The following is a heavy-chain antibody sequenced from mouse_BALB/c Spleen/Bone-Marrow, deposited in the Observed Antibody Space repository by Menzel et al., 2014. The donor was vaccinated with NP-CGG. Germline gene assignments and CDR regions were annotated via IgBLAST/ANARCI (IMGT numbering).Heavy chain of an antibody. V-gene: IGHV4-1*02. CDR1: GCDFRGYW. CDR3: ARHYYYGYVDY. CDR2: ISPESSTI. J-gene: IGHJ4*01. D-gene: IGHD1-2*01. Sequence: EVKLLESGGGLVQPGGSLKLSCAVSGCDFRGYWMSWVRQAPGRGLEWIGEISPESSTINYTPSLKDKFSISRDNAKNTLYLQMSKVRSEDTALYYCARHYYYGYVDYWGQGTSVTVSS.